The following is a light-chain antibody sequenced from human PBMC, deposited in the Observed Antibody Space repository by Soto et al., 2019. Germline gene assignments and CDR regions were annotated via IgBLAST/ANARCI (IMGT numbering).Light chain of an antibody. V-gene: IGLV2-14*01. CDR1: SSDVGAYNY. Sequence: QSALTQPASVSGSPGQSIAISCTGTSSDVGAYNYVSWYQQYPGKAPKLMIFDVSYRPSGVSNRFSGSKSGNTASLTISGLQAEDEADYYCNSFTTSGTDVFGTGTKVTVL. CDR2: DVS. J-gene: IGLJ1*01. CDR3: NSFTTSGTDV.